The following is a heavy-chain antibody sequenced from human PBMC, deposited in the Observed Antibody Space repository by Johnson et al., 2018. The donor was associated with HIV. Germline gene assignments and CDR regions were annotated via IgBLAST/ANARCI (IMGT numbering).Heavy chain of an antibody. CDR2: INSDGSST. Sequence: VQLVESEGGLVQPGGSLRLSCAASGFTFSSYWIHWVRQAPGKGLVWVSRINSDGSSTYYADSVKGRFTISRDNAKNTMCVQMISLRAEDTAVYYCARSGPNWAFDFWGQGTMVTVSS. CDR3: ARSGPNWAFDF. J-gene: IGHJ3*01. V-gene: IGHV3-74*02. CDR1: GFTFSSYW. D-gene: IGHD1-1*01.